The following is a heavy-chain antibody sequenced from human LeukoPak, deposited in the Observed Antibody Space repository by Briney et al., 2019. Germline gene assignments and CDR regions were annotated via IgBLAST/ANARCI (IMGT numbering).Heavy chain of an antibody. CDR2: IKKDGSEK. D-gene: IGHD5-24*01. V-gene: IGHV3-7*01. CDR3: ARGEYHQDGIGTNRFDN. Sequence: GGSLRLSCAASGFTFSSYWMNWVRQAPGKGLEWVANIKKDGSEKYYVDSVKGRFTISRDNGKNSVFLQMNSLRPEDTAVYYCARGEYHQDGIGTNRFDNWGQGALVTVSS. J-gene: IGHJ5*02. CDR1: GFTFSSYW.